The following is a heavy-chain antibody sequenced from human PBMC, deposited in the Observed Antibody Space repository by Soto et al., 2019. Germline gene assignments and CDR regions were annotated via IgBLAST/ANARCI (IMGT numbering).Heavy chain of an antibody. D-gene: IGHD6-6*01. CDR3: AKDLFPSIAAPDYYYYGMDV. CDR1: GFTFSSYG. J-gene: IGHJ6*02. Sequence: GGSLRLSCAASGFTFSSYGMHWVRQAPGKGLEWVAVISYDGSNKYYADSVKGRFIISRDNSKNTLYLQMNSLRAEDTAVYYCAKDLFPSIAAPDYYYYGMDVWGQGTTVTVSS. CDR2: ISYDGSNK. V-gene: IGHV3-30*18.